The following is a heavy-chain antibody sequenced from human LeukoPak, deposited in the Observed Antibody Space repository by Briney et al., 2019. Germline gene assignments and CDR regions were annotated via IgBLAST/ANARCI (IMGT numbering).Heavy chain of an antibody. D-gene: IGHD3-10*01. Sequence: GGSLRLSCVASGFTFSNYVMNWVRQAPGKGLQWVASISIGTGSTYYADFVKGRFPISRDTSRNTLYLQMNSLEIEDTAVYYCAKSGRATDYWGQGTLVTVSS. CDR3: AKSGRATDY. V-gene: IGHV3-23*01. CDR1: GFTFSNYV. CDR2: ISIGTGST. J-gene: IGHJ4*02.